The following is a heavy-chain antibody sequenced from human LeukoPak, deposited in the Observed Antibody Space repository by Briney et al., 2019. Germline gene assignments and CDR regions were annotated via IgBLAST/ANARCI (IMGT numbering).Heavy chain of an antibody. Sequence: GGSLRLSCTASGFTFSSYWMHWVRQGPGKGLVWVSRIYSDGSRTTYADSVKGRFTISGDNAKNTLYLQMNSLRAEDTAVYYCARSGRGGAFDIWGHGTMVTVSS. CDR3: ARSGRGGAFDI. CDR2: IYSDGSRT. D-gene: IGHD1-26*01. V-gene: IGHV3-74*01. CDR1: GFTFSSYW. J-gene: IGHJ3*02.